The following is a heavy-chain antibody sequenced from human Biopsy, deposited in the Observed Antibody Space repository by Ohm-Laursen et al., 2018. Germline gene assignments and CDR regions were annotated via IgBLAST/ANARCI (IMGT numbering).Heavy chain of an antibody. D-gene: IGHD6-19*01. V-gene: IGHV4-61*01. Sequence: TLSLTCTVSGDSVSSGSFYWTWNRQPPGQGLEYIGYIYDRGSTANYNPSLESRVTMSVDMPKNQFSLKLSSVTAADTAIYYCARGMRSSGWPYFDSWGQGTLVTVSP. CDR3: ARGMRSSGWPYFDS. J-gene: IGHJ4*02. CDR1: GDSVSSGSFY. CDR2: IYDRGSTA.